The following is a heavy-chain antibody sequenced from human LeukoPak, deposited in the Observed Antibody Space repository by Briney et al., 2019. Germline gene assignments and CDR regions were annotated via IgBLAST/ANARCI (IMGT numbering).Heavy chain of an antibody. J-gene: IGHJ6*03. CDR2: MNPNSGNT. CDR3: ARGRGGSSGYYYYYYMDV. Sequence: GASVKVSCKASGYTFTSYDINWVRQATGQGHEWMGWMNPNSGNTGYAQKFQGRVTITRNTSISTAYMELSSLRSEDTAVYYCARGRGGSSGYYYYYYMDVWGKGTTVTVSS. V-gene: IGHV1-8*03. D-gene: IGHD1-26*01. CDR1: GYTFTSYD.